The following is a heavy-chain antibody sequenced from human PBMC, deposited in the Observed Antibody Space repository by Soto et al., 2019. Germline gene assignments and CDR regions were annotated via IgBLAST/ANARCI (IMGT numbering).Heavy chain of an antibody. D-gene: IGHD3-10*01. CDR1: GYSITSSTF. V-gene: IGHV4-38-2*01. CDR3: ARPRPNFGAVDS. Sequence: SETLSLTCAVSGYSITSSTFWGWIRQPPGKGLEWIGSIHLGGTTYYDPSLKSRVTILLDTSRNEFSLKLSSVTAADTAVYYCARPRPNFGAVDSWGQGALVTVSS. CDR2: IHLGGTT. J-gene: IGHJ4*02.